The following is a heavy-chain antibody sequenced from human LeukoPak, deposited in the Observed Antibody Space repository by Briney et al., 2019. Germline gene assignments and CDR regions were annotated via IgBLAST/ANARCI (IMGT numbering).Heavy chain of an antibody. CDR3: ARSSGSYDGYYGVEV. CDR2: MSWTSGSI. CDR1: EFTFDDYV. V-gene: IGHV3-9*01. D-gene: IGHD6-19*01. Sequence: GRSLRLSCGVSEFTFDDYVIHWVRQGPGKGLEWVAAMSWTSGSIAYADSVKGRFNIFRDNAQSSLYLQMNSPRAEDTAFYYCARSSGSYDGYYGVEVWGQGTTVIVSS. J-gene: IGHJ6*02.